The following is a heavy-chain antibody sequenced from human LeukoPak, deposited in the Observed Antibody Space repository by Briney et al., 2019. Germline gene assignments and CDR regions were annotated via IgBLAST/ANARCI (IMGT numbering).Heavy chain of an antibody. Sequence: GGSLGLSCAASGFTFSSYAMSWVRQAPGKGLEWVSAISGSGGSTYYADSVKGRFTIPRDNSKNTLYLQMNSLRAEDTAVYYCAKVLWFGEPTLRDYWGQGTLVTVSS. D-gene: IGHD3-10*01. V-gene: IGHV3-23*01. CDR1: GFTFSSYA. CDR3: AKVLWFGEPTLRDY. J-gene: IGHJ4*02. CDR2: ISGSGGST.